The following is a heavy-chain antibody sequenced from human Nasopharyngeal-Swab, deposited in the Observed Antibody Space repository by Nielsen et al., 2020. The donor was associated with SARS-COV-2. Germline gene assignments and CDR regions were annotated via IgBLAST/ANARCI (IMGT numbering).Heavy chain of an antibody. Sequence: WAGQDPGHGFAWMGWMNPNSGNTGYAQKFQGRVTMTRNTSISTAYMELSSLRSEDTAVYYCARAGKIQLWFNSLYYFDYWGQGTLVTVSS. D-gene: IGHD5-18*01. J-gene: IGHJ4*02. CDR3: ARAGKIQLWFNSLYYFDY. V-gene: IGHV1-8*01. CDR2: MNPNSGNT.